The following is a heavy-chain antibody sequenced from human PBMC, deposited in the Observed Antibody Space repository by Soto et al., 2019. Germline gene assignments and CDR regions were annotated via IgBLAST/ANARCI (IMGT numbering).Heavy chain of an antibody. D-gene: IGHD3-22*01. V-gene: IGHV4-31*03. CDR2: IYKAGST. Sequence: SETLSLTCTVSGGSISRGAYYWSWIRQYPGKGLELIGYIYKAGSTFYTPSLKSRLNISVDTSKNKFSLKLTSVTAADTAVYYCERESDYDDSSGSGFDKCVPGTLGTVSS. CDR3: ERESDYDDSSGSGFDK. J-gene: IGHJ4*02. CDR1: GGSISRGAYY.